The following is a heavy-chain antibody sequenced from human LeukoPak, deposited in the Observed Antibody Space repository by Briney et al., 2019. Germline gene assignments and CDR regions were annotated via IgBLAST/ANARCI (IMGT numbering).Heavy chain of an antibody. V-gene: IGHV3-33*01. Sequence: GRSLRLSCAASGFTFSIYGMHWVRQPPGKGLEWVAVIRYDGSNKYYADSVKGRFTISRDNSKNTLYLQMNSLRAEDTAIYYCARDGPYYYDSGPYAFDIWGQGPMVTVSS. D-gene: IGHD3-22*01. CDR3: ARDGPYYYDSGPYAFDI. J-gene: IGHJ3*02. CDR2: IRYDGSNK. CDR1: GFTFSIYG.